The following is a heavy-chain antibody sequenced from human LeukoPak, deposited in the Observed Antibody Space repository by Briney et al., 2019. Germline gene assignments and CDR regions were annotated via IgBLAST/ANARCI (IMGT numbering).Heavy chain of an antibody. Sequence: SETLALTRAVYGGSFRGCYWSWIRQPPGRGREWSGEINHSGSTNYNPALKSRVTISVDTSKHQFSLKLSSVTAADTAVYYCARGGERGYSYGFVYWGQGTLVTVSS. CDR1: GGSFRGCY. D-gene: IGHD5-18*01. J-gene: IGHJ4*02. V-gene: IGHV4-34*01. CDR3: ARGGERGYSYGFVY. CDR2: INHSGST.